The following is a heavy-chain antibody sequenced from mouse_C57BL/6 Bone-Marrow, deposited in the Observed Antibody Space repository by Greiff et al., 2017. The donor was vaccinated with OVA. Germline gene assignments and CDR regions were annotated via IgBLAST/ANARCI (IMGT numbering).Heavy chain of an antibody. D-gene: IGHD2-4*01. J-gene: IGHJ3*01. CDR1: GYTFTSYG. CDR3: AREGDYDGFAY. V-gene: IGHV1-81*01. CDR2: IYPRSGNT. Sequence: VKLMESGAELARPGASVKLSCKASGYTFTSYGISWVKQRTGQGLEWIGEIYPRSGNTYYNEKFKGKATLTADKSSSTAYMELRSLTSEDSAVYFCAREGDYDGFAYWGQGTLVTVSA.